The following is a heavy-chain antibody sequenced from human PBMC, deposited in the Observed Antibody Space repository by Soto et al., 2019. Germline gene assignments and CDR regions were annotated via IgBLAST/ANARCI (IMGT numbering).Heavy chain of an antibody. Sequence: GGSLRLSCTASGFTFSSYSMNWVRQAPGKGLEWVSFISSSSSAIYYVESVKGRFTISRDNAKNSLYLQMDSLRDEDTAVYYCATDHSDSSSWYVRGKTLDYWGQGT. D-gene: IGHD6-13*01. CDR2: ISSSSSAI. CDR3: ATDHSDSSSWYVRGKTLDY. CDR1: GFTFSSYS. V-gene: IGHV3-48*02. J-gene: IGHJ4*02.